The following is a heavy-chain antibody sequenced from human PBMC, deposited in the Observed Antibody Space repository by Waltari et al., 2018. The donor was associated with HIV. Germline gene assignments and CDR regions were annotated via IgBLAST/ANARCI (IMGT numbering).Heavy chain of an antibody. CDR3: ARGGAYTGTNFFDF. Sequence: QVQLVQSGAEVKKTGSSVKVSCKVSGGTFRNYAINWVRQALEQGLQGMGGLTPVFKTPKYARDFQGRHTITADESTSTAHMELNNLRSDDTAIYYCARGGAYTGTNFFDFWGQGTMVKVSS. D-gene: IGHD2-21*01. CDR2: LTPVFKTP. V-gene: IGHV1-69*01. CDR1: GGTFRNYA. J-gene: IGHJ4*02.